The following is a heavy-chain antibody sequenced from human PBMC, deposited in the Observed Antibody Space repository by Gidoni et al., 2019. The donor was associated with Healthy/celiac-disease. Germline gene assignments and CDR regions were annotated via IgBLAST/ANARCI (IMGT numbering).Heavy chain of an antibody. D-gene: IGHD2-2*01. J-gene: IGHJ6*03. Sequence: QVQLVQSGAEVKKPGASVQVSCKASGYTFTSYDLNWVRQATGQGLEWMGWMNPNSGNTGYAQKFQGRVTMTRNTSISTAYMELSSLRSEDTAVYYCARGRKYRLALDYYYYMDVWGKGTTVTVSS. CDR2: MNPNSGNT. CDR1: GYTFTSYD. CDR3: ARGRKYRLALDYYYYMDV. V-gene: IGHV1-8*01.